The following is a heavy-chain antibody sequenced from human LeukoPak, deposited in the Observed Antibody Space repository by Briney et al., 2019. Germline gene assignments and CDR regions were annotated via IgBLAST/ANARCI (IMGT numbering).Heavy chain of an antibody. Sequence: TSQTLSLTCAISGDSVSSNSAAWNWIRQSPSRGLEWLGRTYYRSKWYNDYAVSVKSRISIKPDTSKNQFSLQLNSVTPEDTAVYYCSRSLADDFDYWGQGTLVTVSS. CDR1: GDSVSSNSAA. J-gene: IGHJ4*02. CDR2: TYYRSKWYN. CDR3: SRSLADDFDY. V-gene: IGHV6-1*01.